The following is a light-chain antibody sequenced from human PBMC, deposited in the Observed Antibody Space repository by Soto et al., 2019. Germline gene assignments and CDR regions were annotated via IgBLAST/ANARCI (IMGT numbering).Light chain of an antibody. CDR2: GAS. CDR1: HSVSTA. Sequence: EIVMTQSPATQSVSPGERAILSCRASHSVSTALAWYQQKPGQAPRLLIYGASTRASGVPARFSGTGSETEFTLTISSLQSEDFAVYYCQQYNDRWTFGQGTTVEIK. CDR3: QQYNDRWT. V-gene: IGKV3-15*01. J-gene: IGKJ1*01.